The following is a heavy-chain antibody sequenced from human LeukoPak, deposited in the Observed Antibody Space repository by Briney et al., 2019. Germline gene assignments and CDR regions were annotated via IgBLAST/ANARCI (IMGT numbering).Heavy chain of an antibody. CDR3: ARVRIGQQLDKYYYYAMDV. V-gene: IGHV1-2*02. D-gene: IGHD6-13*01. J-gene: IGHJ6*02. CDR2: INPNSGGT. CDR1: GYTFTDYY. Sequence: VASVNVSCKASGYTFTDYYMHWVRQAPGQGLEWMGWINPNSGGTNFAQKFQGRVTMTTDTSISTAYMEVSRLRSDDTAVYYCARVRIGQQLDKYYYYAMDVWGQGTTVTVSS.